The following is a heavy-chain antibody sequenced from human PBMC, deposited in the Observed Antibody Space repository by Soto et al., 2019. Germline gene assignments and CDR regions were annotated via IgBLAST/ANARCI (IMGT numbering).Heavy chain of an antibody. CDR3: AKDAIMVSSSYNYFDY. CDR2: ISGSGGAT. Sequence: GGSLRLSCAASGFFFTSDAMNWVRQAPGKGLEWVSGISGSGGATSYADSAQGRFAISRDNSKNTLYLQMNSLRADDTAVYYGAKDAIMVSSSYNYFDYWGQGTLVTVSS. CDR1: GFFFTSDA. V-gene: IGHV3-23*01. J-gene: IGHJ4*02. D-gene: IGHD2-15*01.